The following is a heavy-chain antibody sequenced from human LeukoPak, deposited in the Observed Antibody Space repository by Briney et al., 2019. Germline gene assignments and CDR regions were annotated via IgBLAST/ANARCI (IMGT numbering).Heavy chain of an antibody. D-gene: IGHD3-22*01. Sequence: PGGSLRLSCAASGFTVSSNYMSWVRQAPGKGLEWVSVIYSGGSTYYADSVKGRFTISRDNSKNTLYLQMNSLGAEDTAVYYCARVRPDYYDSSGQFDYWGQGTLVTVSS. CDR3: ARVRPDYYDSSGQFDY. CDR1: GFTVSSNY. CDR2: IYSGGST. J-gene: IGHJ4*02. V-gene: IGHV3-66*01.